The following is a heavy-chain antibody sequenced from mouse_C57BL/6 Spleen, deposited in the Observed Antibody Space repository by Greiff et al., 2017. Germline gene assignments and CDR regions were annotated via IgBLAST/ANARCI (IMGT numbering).Heavy chain of an antibody. CDR3: AREDYDYDGNFDY. Sequence: EVKLVESGGGLVKPGGSLKLSCAASGFTFSSYAMSWVRQTPDKRLEWVATISDGGSYTYYPDNVKGRFTISRDNAKNNLYLQMSHLKSEDTAMYYCAREDYDYDGNFDYWGQGTTLTVSS. CDR2: ISDGGSYT. CDR1: GFTFSSYA. D-gene: IGHD2-4*01. V-gene: IGHV5-4*01. J-gene: IGHJ2*01.